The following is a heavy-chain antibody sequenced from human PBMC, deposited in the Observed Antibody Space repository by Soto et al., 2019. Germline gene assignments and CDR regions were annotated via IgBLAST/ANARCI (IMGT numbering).Heavy chain of an antibody. V-gene: IGHV3-7*01. Sequence: EVQLVESGGGLVQPGGSLRLSCAASGFTFSDYWMSWVRQAPGKGLEWVANIKQDGSEKHCMDSVKGRFTISRDNAKNSLYLQMNSLRAEDTAVYYCARVRRYSNLLDYWGQGTLVTVSS. J-gene: IGHJ4*02. CDR3: ARVRRYSNLLDY. CDR2: IKQDGSEK. CDR1: GFTFSDYW. D-gene: IGHD4-4*01.